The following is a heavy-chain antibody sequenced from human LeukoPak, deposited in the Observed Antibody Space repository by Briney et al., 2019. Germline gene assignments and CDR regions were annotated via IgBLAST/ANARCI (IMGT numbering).Heavy chain of an antibody. J-gene: IGHJ5*02. CDR1: GYTFTSYD. Sequence: ASVKVSCKASGYTFTSYDINWVRQATGQGLEWVGWMNPNSGNTGYAQKFQGRVTITRNTSISTAYMELSGLRSEDTAVYYCARVYNWNYPWFDPWGQGTLVTVSS. CDR2: MNPNSGNT. CDR3: ARVYNWNYPWFDP. V-gene: IGHV1-8*03. D-gene: IGHD1-7*01.